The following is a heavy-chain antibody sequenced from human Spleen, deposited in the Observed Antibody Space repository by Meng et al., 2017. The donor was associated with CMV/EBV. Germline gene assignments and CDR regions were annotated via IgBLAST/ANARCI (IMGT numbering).Heavy chain of an antibody. CDR3: ARGDSSTTWLVFDY. J-gene: IGHJ4*02. CDR1: GFTFNNYA. D-gene: IGHD6-13*01. Sequence: GESLKISCSAPGFTFNNYAMTWVRQAPGKGLEWVSTILGTGATYYADYVKGRFTISRDDSRNTLFLQMNSLRDEDTAVFYCARGDSSTTWLVFDYWGLGTLVTVSS. V-gene: IGHV3-23*01. CDR2: ILGTGAT.